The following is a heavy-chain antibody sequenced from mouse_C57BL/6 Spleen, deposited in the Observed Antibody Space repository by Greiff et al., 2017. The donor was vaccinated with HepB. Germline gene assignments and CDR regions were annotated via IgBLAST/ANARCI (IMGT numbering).Heavy chain of an antibody. Sequence: DVQLQESGPGLVKPSQSLSLTCSVTGYSITSGYYWNWIRQFPGNKLEWMGYISYDGSNNYNPSLKNRISITRDTSKNQFFLKLNSVTTEDTATYYCASYFFAYWGQGTLVTVSA. CDR3: ASYFFAY. V-gene: IGHV3-6*01. J-gene: IGHJ3*01. D-gene: IGHD1-1*01. CDR1: GYSITSGYY. CDR2: ISYDGSN.